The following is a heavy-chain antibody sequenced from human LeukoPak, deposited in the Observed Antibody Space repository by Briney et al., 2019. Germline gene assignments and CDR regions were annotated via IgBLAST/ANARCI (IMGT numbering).Heavy chain of an antibody. Sequence: PSETLSLTWTGSGGSVSSDNYYWTWIRQPPGKGLQWIGYISYSGSTNYNPSLKSRVTISLHTSKNQFSLRLSSLTAADTAVYYCARRHYYNGRAYYFLDYWGQGTLVTVSS. CDR2: ISYSGST. J-gene: IGHJ4*02. D-gene: IGHD3-22*01. CDR1: GGSVSSDNYY. V-gene: IGHV4-61*01. CDR3: ARRHYYNGRAYYFLDY.